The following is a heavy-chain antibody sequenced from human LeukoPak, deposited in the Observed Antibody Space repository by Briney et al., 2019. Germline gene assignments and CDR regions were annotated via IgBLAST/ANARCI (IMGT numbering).Heavy chain of an antibody. CDR3: ARDPRSSSWYFVEDY. V-gene: IGHV3-7*01. D-gene: IGHD6-13*01. CDR1: GFTFSSYW. CDR2: IKQDGSEK. Sequence: GGSLRLSCAASGFTFSSYWMSWVRQAPGEGLEWVANIKQDGSEKYYVDSVKGRFTISRDNANNPLYLQMNSLRAEDTAVYYCARDPRSSSWYFVEDYWGQGTLVTVSS. J-gene: IGHJ4*02.